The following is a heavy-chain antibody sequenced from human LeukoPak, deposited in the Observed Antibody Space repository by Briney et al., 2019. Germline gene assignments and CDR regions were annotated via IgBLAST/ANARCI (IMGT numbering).Heavy chain of an antibody. Sequence: SETLSLTCTVSGGSISSYYWSWIRQPPGKGLEWIGYIYYSGSTNYNPSLKSRVTMSVDTSKNQFSLKLSSVTAADTAVYYCARGGKYDILTGYYYGMDVWGQGTTVTVSS. J-gene: IGHJ6*02. D-gene: IGHD3-9*01. V-gene: IGHV4-59*01. CDR3: ARGGKYDILTGYYYGMDV. CDR1: GGSISSYY. CDR2: IYYSGST.